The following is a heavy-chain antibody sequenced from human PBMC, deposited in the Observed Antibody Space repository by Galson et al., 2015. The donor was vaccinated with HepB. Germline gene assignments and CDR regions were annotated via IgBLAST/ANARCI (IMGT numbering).Heavy chain of an antibody. CDR1: GFTFSSYG. V-gene: IGHV3-30*03. CDR3: AREGGGQIYYYYMDV. J-gene: IGHJ6*03. Sequence: SLRLSCAASGFTFSSYGMHWVRQAPGKGLEWVAVISYDGSNKYYADSVKGRFTISRDNSKNTLYLQMNSLRAEDTAVYYCAREGGGQIYYYYMDVWGKGTTVTVSS. CDR2: ISYDGSNK.